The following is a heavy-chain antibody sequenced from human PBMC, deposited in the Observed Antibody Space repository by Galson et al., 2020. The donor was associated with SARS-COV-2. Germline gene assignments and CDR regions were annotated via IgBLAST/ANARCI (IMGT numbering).Heavy chain of an antibody. CDR2: IYYSGSA. Sequence: SETLSLTCTVSGGSISSSSYYWGWIRQPPGKGLEWIGSIYYSGSAYYNPSLKSRVTISVDTSKNQFSLKLSSVTAADTAVYYCARGKDRYCSSTSCYKGFDPWGQGTLVTVSS. J-gene: IGHJ5*02. D-gene: IGHD2-2*02. V-gene: IGHV4-39*07. CDR1: GGSISSSSYY. CDR3: ARGKDRYCSSTSCYKGFDP.